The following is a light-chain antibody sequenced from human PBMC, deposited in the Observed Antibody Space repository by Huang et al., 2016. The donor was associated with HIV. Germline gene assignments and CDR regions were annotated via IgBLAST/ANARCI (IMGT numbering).Light chain of an antibody. V-gene: IGKV3-20*01. CDR2: RAS. J-gene: IGKJ2*03. CDR3: QQFGSSPPYS. Sequence: EILLTQSPDTLSLSPGERATLSCRASQSVNNNYLAWYQQKPGQAPRLLIYRASTRATCIPDRFSGSGSGTDLTLTISRLEPDDFAVYYCQQFGSSPPYSFGQGTKLEIK. CDR1: QSVNNNY.